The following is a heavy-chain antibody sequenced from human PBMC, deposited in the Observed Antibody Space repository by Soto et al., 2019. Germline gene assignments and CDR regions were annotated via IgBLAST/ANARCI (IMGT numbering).Heavy chain of an antibody. Sequence: GGSLRLSCAASGFTFSSYAMSWVRQAPGKGLEWVSAISGSGGSTYYADSVKGRFTISRDNSKNTLYLQMNSLRAEDTAVYYCAXFGRAAAGVYYYYGMDVWGQGTTVTVSS. D-gene: IGHD6-13*01. J-gene: IGHJ6*02. V-gene: IGHV3-23*01. CDR1: GFTFSSYA. CDR3: AXFGRAAAGVYYYYGMDV. CDR2: ISGSGGST.